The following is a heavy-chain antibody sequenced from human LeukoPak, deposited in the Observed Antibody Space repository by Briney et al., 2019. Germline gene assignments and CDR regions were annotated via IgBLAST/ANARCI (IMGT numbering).Heavy chain of an antibody. Sequence: GGSLRLSCAASGFTVSSNYMSWVRQAPGKGLEWVSVIYSGSSTYYADSVKGRFTISRDNSKNTRYLQMNSLRAGDTAVYYCGSSYGSGPTGDYWGQGALVTVSS. CDR3: GSSYGSGPTGDY. V-gene: IGHV3-53*01. CDR1: GFTVSSNY. J-gene: IGHJ4*02. CDR2: IYSGSST. D-gene: IGHD3-10*01.